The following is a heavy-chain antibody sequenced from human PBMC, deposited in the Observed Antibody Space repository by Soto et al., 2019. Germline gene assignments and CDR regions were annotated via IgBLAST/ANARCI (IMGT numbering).Heavy chain of an antibody. V-gene: IGHV4-34*02. CDR2: IGPTGDT. J-gene: IGHJ3*02. CDR3: ARNGVGFGFDI. Sequence: QVQQQQWGARLLKPSETLSLTCAEYGRSMSGYNWSWLRRSPVRGLEWIGEIGPTGDTNYGPSFMSRVTVSVDTSKYELSLRLTQVTAADTATYLCARNGVGFGFDIWGLGKMVSVSS. D-gene: IGHD3-10*01. CDR1: GRSMSGYN.